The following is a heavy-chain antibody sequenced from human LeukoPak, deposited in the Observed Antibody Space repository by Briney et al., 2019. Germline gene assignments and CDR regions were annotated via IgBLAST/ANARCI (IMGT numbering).Heavy chain of an antibody. CDR3: AIIAAAGTGSTQYFDY. CDR1: GGSFSGYY. Sequence: PSETLSLTCAVYGGSFSGYYWSWIRQPPGKGLEWIGEINHSGSTNYNPSLKSRVTISVDTSKNQFSLKLSSVTAADTAVYYCAIIAAAGTGSTQYFDYWGQGTLVTVSS. CDR2: INHSGST. V-gene: IGHV4-34*01. J-gene: IGHJ4*02. D-gene: IGHD6-13*01.